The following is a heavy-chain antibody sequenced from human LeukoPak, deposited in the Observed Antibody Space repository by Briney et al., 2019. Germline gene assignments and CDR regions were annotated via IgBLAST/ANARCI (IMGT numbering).Heavy chain of an antibody. CDR2: ISSSGSTI. CDR3: ASMTTVTKYYYYYGMDV. Sequence: GGSLRLSGAASGFTFSSYEMNWVRQAPGKGLEWVSYISSSGSTIYYADSVKGRFTISRDNAKNSLYLQMSSLRAEDTAVYYCASMTTVTKYYYYYGMDVWGQGTTVTVSS. CDR1: GFTFSSYE. J-gene: IGHJ6*02. D-gene: IGHD4-17*01. V-gene: IGHV3-48*03.